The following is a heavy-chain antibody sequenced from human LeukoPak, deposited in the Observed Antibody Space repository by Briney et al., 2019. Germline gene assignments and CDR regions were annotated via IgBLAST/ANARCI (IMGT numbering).Heavy chain of an antibody. CDR2: ISYDGSNK. CDR1: GFTFSSYA. J-gene: IGHJ4*02. D-gene: IGHD1-26*01. CDR3: ARDRPGGSYIDY. Sequence: GGSLRLSCAASGFTFSSYAMHWVRQAPGKGLEWVAVISYDGSNKYYADSVKGRFTISRDNSKNTLYLQMNSLRAEDTAVYYCARDRPGGSYIDYWGQGTLVTVSS. V-gene: IGHV3-30*04.